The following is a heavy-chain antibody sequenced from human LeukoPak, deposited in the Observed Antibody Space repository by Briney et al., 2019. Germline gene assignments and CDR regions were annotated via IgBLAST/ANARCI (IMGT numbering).Heavy chain of an antibody. J-gene: IGHJ5*02. CDR3: ARDWAYYYDSSP. V-gene: IGHV3-21*01. CDR1: GFTFSSYS. CDR2: ISSSSSYI. Sequence: GGSLRLSRAASGFTFSSYSMNWVRQAPGKGLEWVSSISSSSSYIYYADSVKGRFTISRDNAKNSLYLQMNSLRAEDTAVYYCARDWAYYYDSSPWGQGTLVTVSS. D-gene: IGHD3-22*01.